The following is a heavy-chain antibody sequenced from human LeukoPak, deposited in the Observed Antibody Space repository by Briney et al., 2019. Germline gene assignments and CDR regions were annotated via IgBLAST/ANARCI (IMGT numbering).Heavy chain of an antibody. D-gene: IGHD1-1*01. J-gene: IGHJ4*02. CDR2: IYSSGTT. Sequence: SETLSLTCTVSGGSISSSNYDWGWLRQPPGKGLGWIGTIYSSGTTYHNPSLKSRVTISVDTSKNQFSLKLSSVTAADTAVYYCAREEGQLERVDYWGQGTLVTVSS. V-gene: IGHV4-39*07. CDR3: AREEGQLERVDY. CDR1: GGSISSSNYD.